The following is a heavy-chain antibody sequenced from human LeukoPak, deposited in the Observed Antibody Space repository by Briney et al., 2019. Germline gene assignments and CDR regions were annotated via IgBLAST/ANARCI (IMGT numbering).Heavy chain of an antibody. V-gene: IGHV1-69*13. CDR3: ARNPIAMVRGVIRDNWFDP. CDR1: VGTFSSYA. J-gene: IGHJ5*02. CDR2: MIPIFGTA. Sequence: SVKVSCKASVGTFSSYAISWVRQAPGQGLEWMGGMIPIFGTANYAQKFQGRVTITADGSTSTAYMELSSLRSEDTAVYYCARNPIAMVRGVIRDNWFDPWGQGTLVTVSS. D-gene: IGHD3-10*01.